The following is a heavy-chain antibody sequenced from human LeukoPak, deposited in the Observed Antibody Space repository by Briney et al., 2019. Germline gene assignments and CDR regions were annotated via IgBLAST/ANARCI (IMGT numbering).Heavy chain of an antibody. J-gene: IGHJ5*02. Sequence: SVKVSCKASGGTFSSYAISWVRQAPGQGLEWMGRIIPIFGTANYAQKFQGRVTITADKSTGTAYMELSSLRSEDTAVYYCALPSWEGIAAAGTVTWFDPWGQGTLVTVSS. CDR1: GGTFSSYA. D-gene: IGHD6-13*01. CDR2: IIPIFGTA. V-gene: IGHV1-69*06. CDR3: ALPSWEGIAAAGTVTWFDP.